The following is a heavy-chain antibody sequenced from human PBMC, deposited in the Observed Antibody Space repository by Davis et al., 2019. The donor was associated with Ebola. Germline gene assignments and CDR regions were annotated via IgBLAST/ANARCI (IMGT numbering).Heavy chain of an antibody. Sequence: PSVKFSCKASGYTFTSYYMHWVRQSPGQGLEWMGIINPSGGSTSYAQKFQGRVTMTRDTSTSTVYMELSSLRSEETAVYYCARDGEEQQLGDWGQGTLVTVSS. CDR1: GYTFTSYY. CDR2: INPSGGST. V-gene: IGHV1-46*01. CDR3: ARDGEEQQLGD. D-gene: IGHD6-13*01. J-gene: IGHJ4*02.